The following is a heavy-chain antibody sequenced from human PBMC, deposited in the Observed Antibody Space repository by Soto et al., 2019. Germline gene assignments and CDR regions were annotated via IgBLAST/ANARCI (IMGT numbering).Heavy chain of an antibody. CDR3: ARGTYCGSNCFFAREY. CDR2: INPMSRTA. J-gene: IGHJ4*02. V-gene: IGHV1-69*01. Sequence: VQLVQSGAEVKKPGSSVKVSCKASGDTSTTYVTSWVRQAPGQGPEWIGGINPMSRTAKYSEKYNGRVTITADEATRTAYLDLTSPRFEDTAVYFRARGTYCGSNCFFAREYWGQGTLVTVSS. CDR1: GDTSTTYV. D-gene: IGHD2-21*01.